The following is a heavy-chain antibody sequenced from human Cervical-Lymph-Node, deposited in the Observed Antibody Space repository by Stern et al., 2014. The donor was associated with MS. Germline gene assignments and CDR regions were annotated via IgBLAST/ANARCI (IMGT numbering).Heavy chain of an antibody. CDR2: VNSDGGST. J-gene: IGHJ3*01. V-gene: IGHV3-74*03. D-gene: IGHD2-21*02. CDR1: GFTFSSYW. Sequence: EVQLVESGGGLVPPGGSLRLSCAASGFTFSSYWLHWVRPAPGKGLVWVARVNSDGGSTSYADAVKGRLTISRDNAKNTLYLAMNSLRAEDTAIYYCVRAEVTTRGDAFDVWGQGTVVTVSS. CDR3: VRAEVTTRGDAFDV.